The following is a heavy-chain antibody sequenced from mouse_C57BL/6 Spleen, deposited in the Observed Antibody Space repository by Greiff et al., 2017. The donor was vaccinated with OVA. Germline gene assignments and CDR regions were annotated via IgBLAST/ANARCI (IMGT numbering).Heavy chain of an antibody. CDR3: ARDRGYDGAWFAY. Sequence: VQLQQPGAELVRPGSSVKLSCKASGYTFTSYWMHWVKQRPIQGLEWIGNIDPSDSETHYNQKFKDKATLTVDKSSSTAYMQLSSLTSEDSAVYYCARDRGYDGAWFAYWGQGTLVTVSA. J-gene: IGHJ3*01. CDR2: IDPSDSET. V-gene: IGHV1-52*01. D-gene: IGHD2-2*01. CDR1: GYTFTSYW.